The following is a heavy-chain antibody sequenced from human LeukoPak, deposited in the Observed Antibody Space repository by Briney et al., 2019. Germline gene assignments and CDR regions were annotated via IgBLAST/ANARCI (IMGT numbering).Heavy chain of an antibody. Sequence: GGSLRLSCAASGGTFSSYAMHWVRQAPGKGLEWVAVISYDGSNKYYADSVKGRFTISRDNSNNTLYLQMNSLRAADTAVYYCARGGPGNSGYDYYILGDWGQGTLVTVSS. J-gene: IGHJ4*02. CDR3: ARGGPGNSGYDYYILGD. CDR2: ISYDGSNK. CDR1: GGTFSSYA. V-gene: IGHV3-30-3*01. D-gene: IGHD5-12*01.